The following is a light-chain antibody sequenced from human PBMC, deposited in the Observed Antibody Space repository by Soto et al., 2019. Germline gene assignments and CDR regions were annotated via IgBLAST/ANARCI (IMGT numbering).Light chain of an antibody. J-gene: IGKJ3*01. Sequence: EIVLTQSPGTLSLSPGESATLSCGASESVSSSYLAWYQQKPGQAPRLLIYGATTRLRGVPDRFSGSGSVTDFTLTISRLEPEDFAVYYCQQYGSSPFTFGPGTKVDI. V-gene: IGKV3-20*01. CDR3: QQYGSSPFT. CDR2: GAT. CDR1: ESVSSSY.